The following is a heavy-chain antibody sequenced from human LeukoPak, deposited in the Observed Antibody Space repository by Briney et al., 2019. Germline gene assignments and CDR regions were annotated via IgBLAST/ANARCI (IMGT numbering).Heavy chain of an antibody. D-gene: IGHD6-13*01. Sequence: GGSLRLSCAASGFTFSSYAMSWVRQAPGKGLEWVSSISSSSSYIYYADSVKGRFTISRDNAKNSLYLQMNSLRAEDTAVYYCARSYSSSWYASFDYWGQGTLVTVSS. CDR1: GFTFSSYA. V-gene: IGHV3-21*01. J-gene: IGHJ4*02. CDR2: ISSSSSYI. CDR3: ARSYSSSWYASFDY.